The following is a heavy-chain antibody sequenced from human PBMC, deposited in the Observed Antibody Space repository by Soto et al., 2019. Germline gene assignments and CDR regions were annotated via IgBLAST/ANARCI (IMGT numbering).Heavy chain of an antibody. V-gene: IGHV3-23*01. J-gene: IGHJ4*02. CDR3: AKDTMVRGVIRGYYFDY. D-gene: IGHD3-10*01. CDR2: ISGSGGST. CDR1: GFTFSSYA. Sequence: PGGSLRLSCAASGFTFSSYAMSWVRQAPGKGLEWVSAISGSGGSTYYADSVKGRFTISRDNSKNTLYLQMNGLRAEDTAVYYCAKDTMVRGVIRGYYFDYWGQGTLVTVSS.